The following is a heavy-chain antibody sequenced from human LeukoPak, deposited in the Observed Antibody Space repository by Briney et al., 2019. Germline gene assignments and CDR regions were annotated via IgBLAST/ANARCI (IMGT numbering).Heavy chain of an antibody. CDR2: IYYSGST. D-gene: IGHD1-26*01. CDR1: GGSISSYY. J-gene: IGHJ4*02. V-gene: IGHV4-59*08. CDR3: ARSTLSGSYCDY. Sequence: SETLSLTFTVSGGSISSYYWSWIRQPPGKGLEWIGYIYYSGSTNYNPSLKSRVTISVDTSKNQFSLTLNSVTAADTAVYYCARSTLSGSYCDYWGQGTLVTVSS.